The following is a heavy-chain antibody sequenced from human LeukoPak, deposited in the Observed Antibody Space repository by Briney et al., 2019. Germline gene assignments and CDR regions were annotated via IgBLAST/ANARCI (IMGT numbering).Heavy chain of an antibody. J-gene: IGHJ4*02. CDR2: INPNSGGT. CDR3: ARASSGWYGFDY. Sequence: GASVKVSCKASGYTFTGYYMHWVRQAPGQGLEWMGRINPNSGGTNYAQKFQGRVTMTRDTSISTVYMELSRLRSDDTAVYYCARASSGWYGFDYWGQGTLVTVSS. CDR1: GYTFTGYY. D-gene: IGHD6-19*01. V-gene: IGHV1-2*06.